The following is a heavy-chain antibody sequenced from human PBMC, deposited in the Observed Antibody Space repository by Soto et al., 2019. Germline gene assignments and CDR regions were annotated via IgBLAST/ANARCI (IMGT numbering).Heavy chain of an antibody. D-gene: IGHD2-2*03. CDR1: GFRFSEHA. J-gene: IGHJ5*02. CDR2: IRNTPYGGTT. CDR3: SRGSFGYYGP. V-gene: IGHV3-49*04. Sequence: LRLSCNCSGFRFSEHAMTWDRQAPGKGLEWVGFIRNTPYGGTTDYAASVRGRFTISRDDSASIAYLQMNSLKTEDSGLYYCSRGSFGYYGPWGPGTLVTFSS.